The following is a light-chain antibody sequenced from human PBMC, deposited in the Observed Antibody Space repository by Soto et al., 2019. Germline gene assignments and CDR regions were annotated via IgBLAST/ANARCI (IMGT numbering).Light chain of an antibody. V-gene: IGKV3-20*01. Sequence: EIVLTQSPGTLSLSPGERATLSCRASQSVTSNYLAWYQQKPGQAPRLLIYGASSRATGIPGRFSGSGSGTDFTLTISRLEPEDFAVYYCQQYGISRWTFGQGTKVDIK. J-gene: IGKJ1*01. CDR1: QSVTSNY. CDR3: QQYGISRWT. CDR2: GAS.